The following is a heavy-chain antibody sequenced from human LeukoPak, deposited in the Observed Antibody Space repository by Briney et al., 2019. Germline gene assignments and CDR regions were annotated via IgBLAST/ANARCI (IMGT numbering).Heavy chain of an antibody. V-gene: IGHV3-30*02. CDR1: GFTFSSYG. Sequence: PGGSLRLSCAASGFTFSSYGMHWVRQAPGKGLEWVAFIRYDGSNKYYADSVKGRFTISRDNSKNTLYLQMNSLRAEDTAVYYCAKRVGDYYDSSGYSSHWGQGTLVTVSS. D-gene: IGHD3-22*01. J-gene: IGHJ4*02. CDR2: IRYDGSNK. CDR3: AKRVGDYYDSSGYSSH.